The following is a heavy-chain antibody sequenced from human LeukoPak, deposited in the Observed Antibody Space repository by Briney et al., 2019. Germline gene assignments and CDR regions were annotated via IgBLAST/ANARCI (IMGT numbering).Heavy chain of an antibody. CDR1: GDSIIKYY. CDR2: IYTTGTT. J-gene: IGHJ4*02. D-gene: IGHD3-10*01. V-gene: IGHV4-4*07. CDR3: ASTYYGSGSRYNDY. Sequence: PSETLSLTCSVSGDSIIKYYWSWIRQPAGKGLEWIGRIYTTGTTNYNPSLKTRVTLSVDTSKNQFSLKLTSVTVADTGVYYCASTYYGSGSRYNDYWGQGTQVTVSS.